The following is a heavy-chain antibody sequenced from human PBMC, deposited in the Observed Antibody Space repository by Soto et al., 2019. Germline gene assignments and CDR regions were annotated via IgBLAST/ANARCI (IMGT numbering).Heavy chain of an antibody. Sequence: QVQLVQSGAEVKKPGASLKVSCKASGYTFTSYAMHWVPQAPGQRLERMGWINAGNGNTKYSQKFQGRVTITRATSASTAYMELSSMRSDDTAVYYCARERGGYKYCSGGSCYHDDAFDIWCQGTMETDSS. CDR3: ARERGGYKYCSGGSCYHDDAFDI. J-gene: IGHJ3*02. V-gene: IGHV1-3*01. D-gene: IGHD2-15*01. CDR1: GYTFTSYA. CDR2: INAGNGNT.